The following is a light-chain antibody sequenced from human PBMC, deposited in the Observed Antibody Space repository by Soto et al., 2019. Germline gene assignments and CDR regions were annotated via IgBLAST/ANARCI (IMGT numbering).Light chain of an antibody. V-gene: IGKV3-20*01. CDR3: QQYGSSPLFT. CDR2: GAS. CDR1: QSVSSSY. J-gene: IGKJ3*01. Sequence: EIVLTQSPGTLSLSPGERATLSCRASQSVSSSYLAWYQQKPGQAPRLLIDGASSRATGIPDRFSGSGSGTDFTLTISRLEPEDFVVYYCQQYGSSPLFTFGPGTKVDIK.